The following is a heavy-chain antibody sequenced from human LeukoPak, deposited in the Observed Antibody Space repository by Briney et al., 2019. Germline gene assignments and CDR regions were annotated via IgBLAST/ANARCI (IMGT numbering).Heavy chain of an antibody. J-gene: IGHJ5*02. Sequence: SETLSLTCTVSGDSISSYYWSWIRQPPGKGLEWIGYIYTSGGTNYIPSLKSRVTISVDTSKNQFSLKLSSVTAADTAVYYCARESGYYYDSSGPEPNWFDPWGQGTLVTVSS. V-gene: IGHV4-59*01. CDR2: IYTSGGT. CDR1: GDSISSYY. CDR3: ARESGYYYDSSGPEPNWFDP. D-gene: IGHD3-22*01.